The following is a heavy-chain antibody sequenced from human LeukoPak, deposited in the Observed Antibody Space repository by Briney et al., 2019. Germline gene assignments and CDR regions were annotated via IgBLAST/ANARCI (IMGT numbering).Heavy chain of an antibody. J-gene: IGHJ6*02. CDR3: ARSPYSGYDSPRGGGMDV. V-gene: IGHV3-21*01. CDR2: ISSSSSYI. CDR1: GFTFSSYS. Sequence: GGSLRLSCAASGFTFSSYSMNWVRQAPGKGLEWVSSISSSSSYIYYADSVKGRFTISRDNAKNSLYLQMNSLRAEDTAVYYCARSPYSGYDSPRGGGMDVWGQGTTVTVSS. D-gene: IGHD5-12*01.